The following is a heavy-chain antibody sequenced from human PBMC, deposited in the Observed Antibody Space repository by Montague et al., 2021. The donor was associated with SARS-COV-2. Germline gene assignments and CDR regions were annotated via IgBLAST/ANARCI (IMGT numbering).Heavy chain of an antibody. CDR1: GDSVSSNSAT. V-gene: IGHV6-1*01. CDR3: ARGGSWLYYFDY. Sequence: CASSGDSVSSNSATWNWIRQSPSRGLEWLGRTYYRSKWYNDYAVXVTSRITINPDTSKNQFSLQLSSVTPEDTAVYYCARGGSWLYYFDYWGQGTLVTVSS. D-gene: IGHD6-13*01. J-gene: IGHJ4*02. CDR2: TYYRSKWYN.